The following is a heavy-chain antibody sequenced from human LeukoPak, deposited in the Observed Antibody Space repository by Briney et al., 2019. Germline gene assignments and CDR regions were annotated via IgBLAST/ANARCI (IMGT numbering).Heavy chain of an antibody. Sequence: GGSLRLSCAASGFTFNNYPMGWVRQAPGKGLEWLSAIGGEKSGSWTKSADSVKGRFTISRDNSENTLYLQMDSLTVEDTAVYYCARAGVISGWNYWGQGVLVTVSS. D-gene: IGHD3-3*02. CDR2: IGGEKSGSWT. J-gene: IGHJ4*02. CDR3: ARAGVISGWNY. CDR1: GFTFNNYP. V-gene: IGHV3-23*01.